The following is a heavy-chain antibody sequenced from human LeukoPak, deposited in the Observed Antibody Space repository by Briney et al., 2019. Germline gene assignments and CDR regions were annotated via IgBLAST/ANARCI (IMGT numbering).Heavy chain of an antibody. J-gene: IGHJ4*02. CDR2: IYYGGST. D-gene: IGHD5-24*01. CDR1: GGAISSYY. V-gene: IGHV4-59*08. CDR3: ARHSGGYNLNYFDY. Sequence: SETLSLTCTVSGGAISSYYWSWIRQPPGKGLEWIGYIYYGGSTNYNPSLKSRVTISVDTSKNQFSLKLSSVTAADTAVYYCARHSGGYNLNYFDYWGQGTLVTVSS.